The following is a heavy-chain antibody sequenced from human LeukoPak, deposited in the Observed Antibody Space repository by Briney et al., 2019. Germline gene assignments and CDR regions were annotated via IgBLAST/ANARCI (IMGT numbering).Heavy chain of an antibody. CDR1: GGSISSYY. Sequence: PSETLSLTCTVSGGSISSYYWNWIRQPAGKGLEWIGRIYTSGSTNYNPSLKSRVTMSVDTSKNQFSLKLSSVTAADTAVYYCARDPSVVATAGGDYWGQGTLVTVSS. CDR3: ARDPSVVATAGGDY. J-gene: IGHJ4*02. D-gene: IGHD5-12*01. V-gene: IGHV4-4*07. CDR2: IYTSGST.